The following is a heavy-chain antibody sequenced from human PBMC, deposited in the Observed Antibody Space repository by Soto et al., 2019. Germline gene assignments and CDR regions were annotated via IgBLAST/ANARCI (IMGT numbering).Heavy chain of an antibody. CDR3: ARDRRARHGYYGMDV. CDR1: GGSISSYY. J-gene: IGHJ6*02. CDR2: IYYSGST. D-gene: IGHD6-6*01. Sequence: SETLSLTCTVSGGSISSYYWSWIRQPPGKGLEWIGYIYYSGSTNYSPSLKSRVTISVDTSKNQFSLKLSSVTAADTAVYYCARDRRARHGYYGMDVWGQGTTVTVSS. V-gene: IGHV4-59*01.